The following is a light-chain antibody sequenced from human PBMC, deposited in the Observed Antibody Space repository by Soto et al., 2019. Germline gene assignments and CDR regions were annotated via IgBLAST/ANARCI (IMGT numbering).Light chain of an antibody. V-gene: IGLV2-14*01. CDR3: SSYTSSSSYV. CDR1: SSDVGGYNY. CDR2: DVS. Sequence: QSVLTQPASVSGSPGQSITISCTGTSSDVGGYNYVSWYQQHPGKAPKLTIYDVSNRPSGVSNRFSVSKSGNTASLTISGLQAEDEADYYCSSYTSSSSYVFGTGTKVTVL. J-gene: IGLJ1*01.